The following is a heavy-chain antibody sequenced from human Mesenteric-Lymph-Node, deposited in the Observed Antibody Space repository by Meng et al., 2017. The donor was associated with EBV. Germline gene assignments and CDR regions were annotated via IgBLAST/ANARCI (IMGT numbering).Heavy chain of an antibody. D-gene: IGHD6-13*01. CDR1: GGSFSGYY. V-gene: IGHV4-34*01. CDR3: ARKEQQLVHYFDY. Sequence: HVQLQQWGACPLKPSETLSLTCAVYGGSFSGYYWSWIRQPPGKGLEWIGEINHSGSTNYNPSLKSRVTISVDTSKNQFSLKLSSVTAADTAVYYCARKEQQLVHYFDYWGQGTLVTVSS. CDR2: INHSGST. J-gene: IGHJ4*02.